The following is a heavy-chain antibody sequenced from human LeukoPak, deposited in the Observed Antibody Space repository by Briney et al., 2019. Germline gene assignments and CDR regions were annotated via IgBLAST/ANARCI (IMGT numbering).Heavy chain of an antibody. D-gene: IGHD5-12*01. Sequence: SETLSLTCAVYGGSFSGYYWSWIRQPPGKGLEWIGEINHSGSTNYNPSLKSRVTISVDTSKNQFSLKLSSVTAADTAVYYCARGGEKYIVAKIYDYWGQGTLVTVSS. CDR3: ARGGEKYIVAKIYDY. J-gene: IGHJ4*02. CDR1: GGSFSGYY. CDR2: INHSGST. V-gene: IGHV4-34*01.